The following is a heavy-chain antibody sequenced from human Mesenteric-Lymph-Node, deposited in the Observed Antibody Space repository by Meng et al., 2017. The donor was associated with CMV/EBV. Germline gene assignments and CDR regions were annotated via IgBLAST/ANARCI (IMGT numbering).Heavy chain of an antibody. CDR1: GDSVTSDSYY. CDR2: IYYSGST. D-gene: IGHD3-3*01. V-gene: IGHV4-61*01. Sequence: SETLSLTCTVSGDSVTSDSYYWSWIRQPPGKGLEWIGYIYYSGSTNYNPSLKSRVTISVDTSKNQFSLKLSSVTAADTAVYYCARGPYYDFWSGYLEGNYYYYGMDVWGQGTTVTVSS. CDR3: ARGPYYDFWSGYLEGNYYYYGMDV. J-gene: IGHJ6*02.